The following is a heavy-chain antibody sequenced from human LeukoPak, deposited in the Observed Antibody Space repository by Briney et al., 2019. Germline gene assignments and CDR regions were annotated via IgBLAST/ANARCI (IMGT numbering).Heavy chain of an antibody. CDR2: IYYSGST. J-gene: IGHJ6*03. CDR1: GGSISSSSYY. V-gene: IGHV4-39*07. D-gene: IGHD3-16*01. Sequence: SETLSLTCTVSGGSISSSSYYWGWIRQPPGKGLEWIGTIYYSGSTYYNASLKSRVTMSVDTSRSQFSVNLNSVTAADTAVYFCGRAGFGTAYNRFYYYMDVWGKGTTVTVSS. CDR3: GRAGFGTAYNRFYYYMDV.